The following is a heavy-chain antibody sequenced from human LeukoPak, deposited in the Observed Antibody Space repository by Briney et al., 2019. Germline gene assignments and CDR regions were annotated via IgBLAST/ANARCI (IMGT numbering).Heavy chain of an antibody. D-gene: IGHD6-13*01. Sequence: GGSLRLSCAVSGFTFTDFWMNWVRQAPGKGLEWVASIRQDGGEKSYVDSVKGRFTISRDNTKSSLYLQINSLRAEDTAVYYCARDGTAAGLYFDLWGQGTLVTVSS. J-gene: IGHJ4*01. CDR1: GFTFTDFW. CDR2: IRQDGGEK. V-gene: IGHV3-7*01. CDR3: ARDGTAAGLYFDL.